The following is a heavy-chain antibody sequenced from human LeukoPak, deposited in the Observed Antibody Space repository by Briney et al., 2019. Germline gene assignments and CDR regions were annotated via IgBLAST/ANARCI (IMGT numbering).Heavy chain of an antibody. Sequence: GGALEISCKGFWYNLSSYLIGRVRPMPRKGPGWMGIIYPGDSDTRYSPSFQGQVTISADKSISTAYLQWSSLKASDTAMYYCARRSDPDASDIWGQGTMVTVSS. J-gene: IGHJ3*02. CDR1: WYNLSSYL. V-gene: IGHV5-51*01. CDR3: ARRSDPDASDI. CDR2: IYPGDSDT.